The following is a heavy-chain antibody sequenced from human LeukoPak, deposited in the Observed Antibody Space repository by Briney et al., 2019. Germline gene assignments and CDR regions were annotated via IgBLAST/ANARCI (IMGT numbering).Heavy chain of an antibody. CDR2: ISSSSSYI. J-gene: IGHJ6*03. V-gene: IGHV3-21*01. CDR1: GFTFSSYS. CDR3: SRDKAYSGYVGSGLYYYIDV. D-gene: IGHD5-12*01. Sequence: GGSLRLSCAASGFTFSSYSMNWVRQAPGKGLEWVSSISSSSSYIYYADSVKGRFTISRDNAKNSLYLQMNSLRAEDTAVYYCSRDKAYSGYVGSGLYYYIDVWGKGTTVTVSS.